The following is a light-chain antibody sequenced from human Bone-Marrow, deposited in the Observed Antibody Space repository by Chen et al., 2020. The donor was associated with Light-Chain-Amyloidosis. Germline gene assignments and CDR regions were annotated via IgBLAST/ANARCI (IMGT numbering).Light chain of an antibody. J-gene: IGLJ2*01. CDR2: RDT. CDR1: DLPTKY. CDR3: QSADSSGTYEVI. Sequence: SYELTHPPSASVSPGQTARITCSGVDLPTKYAYCYQQKPGQAPVLVIHRDTERPSGISERFSGSSSGTTATLTISGVQAEDEADYHCQSADSSGTYEVIFGGGTKLTVL. V-gene: IGLV3-25*03.